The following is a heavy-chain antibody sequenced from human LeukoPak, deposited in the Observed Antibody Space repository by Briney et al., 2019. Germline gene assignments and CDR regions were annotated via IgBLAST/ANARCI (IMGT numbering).Heavy chain of an antibody. CDR2: ISGSGGST. V-gene: IGHV3-23*01. CDR1: GFTFSSYA. CDR3: AKDSSWYVASYWYFDL. D-gene: IGHD6-13*01. J-gene: IGHJ2*01. Sequence: GGSLRLSCAASGFTFSSYAMSWVRQAPGKGLEWVSAISGSGGSTYYADSVKGRFTISRDNFKNTLYLQMNSLRAEDTAVYYCAKDSSWYVASYWYFDLWGRGTLVTVSS.